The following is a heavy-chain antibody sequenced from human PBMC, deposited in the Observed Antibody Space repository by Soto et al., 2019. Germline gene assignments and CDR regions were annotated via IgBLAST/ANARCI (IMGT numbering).Heavy chain of an antibody. J-gene: IGHJ6*02. CDR2: INPSGGST. Sequence: ASVKVSCKASGYTFTSYYIHWVRQAPGQGLEWMGIINPSGGSTSYAQKFQGRVTMTRDTSTSTVYMELSSLRSEDTAVYYCAREVKYQLLSTTPTLYYYYGMDVWGQGTTVTVSS. D-gene: IGHD2-2*01. V-gene: IGHV1-46*01. CDR3: AREVKYQLLSTTPTLYYYYGMDV. CDR1: GYTFTSYY.